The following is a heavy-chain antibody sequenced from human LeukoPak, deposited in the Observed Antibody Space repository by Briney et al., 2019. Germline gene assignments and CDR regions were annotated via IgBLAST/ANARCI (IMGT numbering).Heavy chain of an antibody. J-gene: IGHJ6*03. Sequence: GGSLRLSCAASGFTFSSYAMSWVRQAPGKGLEWVSAINTSGGSTYYADSVKGRFTISRDNSKNTLYLQTNSLRAEDTAIYYCAKNGDRGAYCSGGSCYPYFYYYMDVWGKGTTVTISS. CDR1: GFTFSSYA. CDR2: INTSGGST. D-gene: IGHD2-15*01. CDR3: AKNGDRGAYCSGGSCYPYFYYYMDV. V-gene: IGHV3-23*01.